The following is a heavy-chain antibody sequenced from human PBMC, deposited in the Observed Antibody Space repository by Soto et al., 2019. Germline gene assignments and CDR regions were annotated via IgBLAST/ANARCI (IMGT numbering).Heavy chain of an antibody. CDR2: IKEDGDEK. CDR1: GFTFSSYW. J-gene: IGHJ4*02. CDR3: ARGWGGFDY. V-gene: IGHV3-7*03. D-gene: IGHD3-16*01. Sequence: EVQLVESGGGLVQPGGSLRLSCAASGFTFSSYWMSWVRQAPGKGLEWVANIKEDGDEKYYVDSVKGRFTISRDNAKNSLYLKMNSLGAEDTAVYYCARGWGGFDYWGQGTLVTVSS.